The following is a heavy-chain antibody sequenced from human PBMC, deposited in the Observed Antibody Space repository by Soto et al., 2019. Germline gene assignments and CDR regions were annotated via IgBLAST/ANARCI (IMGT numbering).Heavy chain of an antibody. Sequence: PGGSLRLSCAASGVTFSSYGMHWVRQAPGKGLEWVAVIWYDGSNKYYADSVKGRFTISRDNSKNTLYLQMNSLRAEDTAVYYCARVPTTVVTEDAFDIWGQGTMVTVSS. D-gene: IGHD4-17*01. J-gene: IGHJ3*02. CDR3: ARVPTTVVTEDAFDI. CDR1: GVTFSSYG. V-gene: IGHV3-33*01. CDR2: IWYDGSNK.